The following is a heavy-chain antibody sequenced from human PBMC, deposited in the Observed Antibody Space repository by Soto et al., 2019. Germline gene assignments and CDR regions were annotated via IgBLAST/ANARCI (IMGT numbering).Heavy chain of an antibody. J-gene: IGHJ6*02. CDR3: ARGHYCSGGSCYPNYYYYYGMDV. CDR1: GYTFTSYG. D-gene: IGHD2-15*01. CDR2: ISAYNGNT. V-gene: IGHV1-18*01. Sequence: QVQLVQSGAEVKKPGASVKVSCKASGYTFTSYGISWVRQAPGQGLEWMGWISAYNGNTNYAQKLQGRVTMTTDTSKSTAYMELRSLRSDDTAVYYCARGHYCSGGSCYPNYYYYYGMDVWGQGTTVTVSS.